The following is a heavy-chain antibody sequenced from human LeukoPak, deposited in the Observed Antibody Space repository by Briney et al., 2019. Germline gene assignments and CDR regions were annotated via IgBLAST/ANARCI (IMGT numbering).Heavy chain of an antibody. CDR3: ARHSLNLAAAGLNWFDP. V-gene: IGHV4-4*02. CDR2: VYHTGST. D-gene: IGHD6-13*01. CDR1: GDSISSDTW. Sequence: PSETLSLTCTVSGDSISSDTWWTWVRQSPGKGLEWIGEVYHTGSTNYNPSLKSRVNMSVDKSKDQFSLRVNSVTAADTAVYYCARHSLNLAAAGLNWFDPWGQGTLVTVSS. J-gene: IGHJ5*02.